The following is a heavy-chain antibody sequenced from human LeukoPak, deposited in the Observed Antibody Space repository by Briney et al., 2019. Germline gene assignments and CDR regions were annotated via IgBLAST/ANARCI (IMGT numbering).Heavy chain of an antibody. V-gene: IGHV3-23*01. J-gene: IGHJ4*02. CDR2: ISVSGGST. D-gene: IGHD3-10*01. CDR3: AKAYYGSGTGGYFDY. Sequence: HSGGSLRLSCAASGFTFSSYAMSWVGQAPGKGLEWVSAISVSGGSTYYADSVKGRFTISRDNSKNTLYLQMNSLRAEDTAVYYCAKAYYGSGTGGYFDYWGQGTLVTVSS. CDR1: GFTFSSYA.